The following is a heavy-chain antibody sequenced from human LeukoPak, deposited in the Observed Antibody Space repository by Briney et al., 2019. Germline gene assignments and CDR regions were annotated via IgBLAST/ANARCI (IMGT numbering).Heavy chain of an antibody. Sequence: GGSLRLSCAASGFTFSSYSLNWVRQASGKGLEWVSSISTSSSYVYYADSVKGRFTISRDNARNSLYLHMNSLRAEDTAVYYCARDLGGYSYGSHFDYWGQGTLVTVSS. CDR1: GFTFSSYS. D-gene: IGHD5-18*01. V-gene: IGHV3-21*01. J-gene: IGHJ4*02. CDR2: ISTSSSYV. CDR3: ARDLGGYSYGSHFDY.